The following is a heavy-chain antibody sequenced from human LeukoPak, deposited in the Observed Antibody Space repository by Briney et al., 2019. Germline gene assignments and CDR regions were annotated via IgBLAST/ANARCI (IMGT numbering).Heavy chain of an antibody. V-gene: IGHV3-30*19. J-gene: IGHJ4*02. CDR1: GFTFSTYG. CDR3: ARDQGVGATTGVFDY. D-gene: IGHD1-26*01. Sequence: GGSLRLSCAASGFTFSTYGMHWVRQAPGKGLEWVTFIFSDGNNKYYADSVRGRFTISRDNSKNTLYLQMNSLRAEDTAVYYCARDQGVGATTGVFDYWGQGTLVTVSS. CDR2: IFSDGNNK.